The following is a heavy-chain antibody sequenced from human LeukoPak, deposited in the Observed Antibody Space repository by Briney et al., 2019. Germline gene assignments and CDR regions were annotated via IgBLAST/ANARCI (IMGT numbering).Heavy chain of an antibody. CDR2: ISGSGGST. Sequence: GGSLRLSCAASGFTFSSYAMSWVRQAPGKGLEWVSAISGSGGSTYYADSVKGRFTISRDNSKNTLYLQMNGLRVEDTAVYYCVRGSSDWAGTDYWGQGTLVTVSS. CDR1: GFTFSSYA. J-gene: IGHJ4*02. V-gene: IGHV3-23*01. D-gene: IGHD2-21*02. CDR3: VRGSSDWAGTDY.